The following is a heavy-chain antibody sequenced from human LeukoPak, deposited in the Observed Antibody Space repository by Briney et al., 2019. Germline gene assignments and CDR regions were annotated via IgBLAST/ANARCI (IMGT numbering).Heavy chain of an antibody. CDR2: IISDGSTT. CDR1: GFIFSDYA. CDR3: VRDDDYYAIDY. J-gene: IGHJ4*02. D-gene: IGHD1-26*01. Sequence: GGSLRLSCAASGFIFSDYAMHWVRQAPGKGLVWVSRIISDGSTTDYADSVKGRFTISRDNSRNTLFLQMNSLRAEDTAVYYCVRDDDYYAIDYWGQGTLVTVSS. V-gene: IGHV3-74*01.